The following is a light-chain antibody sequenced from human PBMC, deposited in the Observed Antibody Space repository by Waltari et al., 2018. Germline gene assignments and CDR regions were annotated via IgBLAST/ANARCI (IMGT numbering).Light chain of an antibody. CDR3: SSYTSSSTLEV. CDR1: SSEVGGSNY. CDR2: SVS. J-gene: IGLJ2*01. V-gene: IGLV2-14*03. Sequence: QSALTQPASVSGSPGQSITISCTGTSSEVGGSNYFSWYQQHPGKAPKLMMYSVSNPPACVSNRFSGAKSGNTASLTISGLQAEDEADYYCSSYTSSSTLEVFGGGTKLTVL.